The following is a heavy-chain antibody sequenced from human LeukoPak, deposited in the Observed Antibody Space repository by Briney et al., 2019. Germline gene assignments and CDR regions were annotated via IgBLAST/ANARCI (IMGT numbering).Heavy chain of an antibody. V-gene: IGHV3-23*01. CDR3: ANNDQWRLGYFDY. CDR2: ISGSGGST. CDR1: GFTFSCYA. D-gene: IGHD6-19*01. Sequence: GGSLRLSCAASGFTFSCYAMSWVRQAPGKGLEWVSAISGSGGSTYYADSVKGRFTISRDNSKNTLYLQMNSLRAEDTAVYYCANNDQWRLGYFDYWGQGTLVTVSS. J-gene: IGHJ4*02.